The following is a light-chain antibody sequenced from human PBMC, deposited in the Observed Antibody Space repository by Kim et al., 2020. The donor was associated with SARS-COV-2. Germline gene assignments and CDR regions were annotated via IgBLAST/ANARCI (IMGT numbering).Light chain of an antibody. CDR3: QQRMNWRRLN. Sequence: QGERATRDCRDSKSVSSYLRWYQQKPGQAPRLRIDDASTRATGIPARCSGSGSGTDFTLTSSSLEPEGFAVYYCQQRMNWRRLNFGGGTKVEIK. V-gene: IGKV3-11*01. J-gene: IGKJ4*01. CDR2: DAS. CDR1: KSVSSY.